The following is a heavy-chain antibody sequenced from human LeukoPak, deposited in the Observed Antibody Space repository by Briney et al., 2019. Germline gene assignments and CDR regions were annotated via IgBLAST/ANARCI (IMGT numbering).Heavy chain of an antibody. J-gene: IGHJ4*02. Sequence: PSETLSLTCIVSGVXISSYYCSWIRQPPGRGLQWVGYIYFSGSINYNPSLKSRVTRSADTSKNQLSLKLSSVTAADTAVYYCARSSGYTYGSDYWGQGTLVTVSS. D-gene: IGHD5-18*01. CDR2: IYFSGSI. CDR3: ARSSGYTYGSDY. CDR1: GVXISSYY. V-gene: IGHV4-59*08.